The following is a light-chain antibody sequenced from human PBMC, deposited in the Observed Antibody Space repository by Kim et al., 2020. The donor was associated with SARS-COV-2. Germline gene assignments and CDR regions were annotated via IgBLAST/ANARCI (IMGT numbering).Light chain of an antibody. CDR3: QQYNNWPPQIT. CDR2: GAS. CDR1: QSVSSN. Sequence: EIVMTQSPATLSVSPGKRATLSCRASQSVSSNLAWYQQKPGQAPRLLIYGASTRATGIPARFSGSGSGTEFTLTISSLQSEDFAVYYCQQYNNWPPQITFGQGTQLEIK. J-gene: IGKJ5*01. V-gene: IGKV3-15*01.